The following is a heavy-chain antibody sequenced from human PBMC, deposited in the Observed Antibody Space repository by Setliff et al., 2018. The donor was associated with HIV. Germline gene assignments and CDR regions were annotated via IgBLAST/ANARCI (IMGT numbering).Heavy chain of an antibody. CDR3: ASRGIVVVTMSMPDEFFVH. Sequence: SETLSLTCSVSGGSINSDNYYWGWIRQAPGKGLEWIGSIYYSGTTYYNPSLRGRVTISVDRSRNQFSLTLNSVTAVDTATYYCASRGIVVVTMSMPDEFFVHWGHGTLVTVSS. CDR2: IYYSGTT. CDR1: GGSINSDNYY. V-gene: IGHV4-39*01. D-gene: IGHD2-21*02. J-gene: IGHJ1*01.